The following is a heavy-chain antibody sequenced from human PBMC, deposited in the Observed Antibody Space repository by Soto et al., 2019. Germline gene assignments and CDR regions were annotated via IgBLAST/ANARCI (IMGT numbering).Heavy chain of an antibody. Sequence: QVQLVESGGGVVQPGRSLRLSCAASGFTFSSYGMHWVRQAPGKGLEWVAVIWYDGSNKYYADSVKGRFTISRDNSKNTLYLQMNSLRAEDTAVYYCPRDGAIDGKTSIDLWGRGTLVTVSS. CDR1: GFTFSSYG. J-gene: IGHJ2*01. CDR3: PRDGAIDGKTSIDL. D-gene: IGHD2-21*01. CDR2: IWYDGSNK. V-gene: IGHV3-33*01.